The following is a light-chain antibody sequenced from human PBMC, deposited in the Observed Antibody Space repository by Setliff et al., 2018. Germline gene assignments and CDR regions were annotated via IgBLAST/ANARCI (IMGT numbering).Light chain of an antibody. CDR3: SSYAGSGNFL. CDR2: EVT. Sequence: QSALTQPPSASGSPGQSVTISCTYTSIDIPGYNYVAWYQQHPGKAPKLMIYEVTKRPSGVPDRFSGSKSGNTASLTVSGLQAEDEADYYCSSYAGSGNFLFGTGTKGTVL. CDR1: SIDIPGYNY. V-gene: IGLV2-8*01. J-gene: IGLJ1*01.